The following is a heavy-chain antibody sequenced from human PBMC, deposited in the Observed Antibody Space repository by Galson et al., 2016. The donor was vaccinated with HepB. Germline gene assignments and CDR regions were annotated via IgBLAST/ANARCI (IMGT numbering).Heavy chain of an antibody. CDR1: GYTFTTYG. J-gene: IGHJ4*02. D-gene: IGHD3-3*01. CDR2: YNAGNGDP. Sequence: SVKVSCKASGYTFTTYGIQWVRPAPGQRLEWIGWYNAGNGDPRYSQNFQGRVTFTRDTSASTAYMELSSLRSEDTAVYFCARSGNEWSVDYWGQGTLVSVSS. V-gene: IGHV1-3*01. CDR3: ARSGNEWSVDY.